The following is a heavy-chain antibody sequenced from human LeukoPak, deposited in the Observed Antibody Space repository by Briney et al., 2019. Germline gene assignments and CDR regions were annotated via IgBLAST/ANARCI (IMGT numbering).Heavy chain of an antibody. CDR1: GFTFSSYA. D-gene: IGHD5-18*01. CDR3: AKRGGYSYGPLDY. Sequence: GGSLRLSCAASGFTFSSYAMAWVRQAPGKGLEWVSTIGSSAGTTLYADSVKGRFTISRDNSKNTLYLQMNSLRAEDTAVYYCAKRGGYSYGPLDYWGQGTLVTVSS. J-gene: IGHJ4*02. V-gene: IGHV3-23*01. CDR2: IGSSAGTT.